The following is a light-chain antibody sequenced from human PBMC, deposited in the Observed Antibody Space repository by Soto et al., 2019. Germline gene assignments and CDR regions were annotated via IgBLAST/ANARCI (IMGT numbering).Light chain of an antibody. V-gene: IGKV1-5*03. Sequence: DIQMTQSPSTLSASVGDRVTITCRASQSISSWLAWYQQKPGKAPKLLIYKASSLESGVPSRFSGSGSGTEFTLTTSSLQPDDFATYYCQQYNRYPFTFGPGTKVDIK. CDR2: KAS. J-gene: IGKJ3*01. CDR1: QSISSW. CDR3: QQYNRYPFT.